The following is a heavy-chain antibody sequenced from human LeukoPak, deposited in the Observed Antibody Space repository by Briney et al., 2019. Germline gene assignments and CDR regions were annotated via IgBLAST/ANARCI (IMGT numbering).Heavy chain of an antibody. D-gene: IGHD1-26*01. V-gene: IGHV3-7*01. J-gene: IGHJ5*01. CDR2: ISQGGGGT. Sequence: RGSLRLSCAASGFSFSTFWMTCVCHAPEMGLEWVASISQGGGGTYYGDSVKGRFTISRDNAKNSLYLQMNSLRADDTAVYYCARVRPGDADSWGQGTLVSVSS. CDR3: ARVRPGDADS. CDR1: GFSFSTFW.